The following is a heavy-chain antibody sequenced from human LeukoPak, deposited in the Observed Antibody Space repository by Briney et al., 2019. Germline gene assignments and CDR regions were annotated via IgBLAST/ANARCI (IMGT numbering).Heavy chain of an antibody. D-gene: IGHD6-13*01. J-gene: IGHJ4*02. CDR3: ARDQPRSSWYYFDY. CDR1: GGSFSGYY. V-gene: IGHV4-34*01. Sequence: SETLSLTCAVYGGSFSGYYWSWIRQPPGKGLEWIGEINHSGSTNYNPSLKSRVTISVDKSKNQFSLKLSSVTAADTAVYYCARDQPRSSWYYFDYWGQGTLVTVSS. CDR2: INHSGST.